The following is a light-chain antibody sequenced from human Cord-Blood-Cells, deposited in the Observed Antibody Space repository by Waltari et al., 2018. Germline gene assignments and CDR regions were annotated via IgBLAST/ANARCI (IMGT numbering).Light chain of an antibody. V-gene: IGLV2-18*02. Sequence: QSALTQPPSVSGSPGQSVTISCTGTSNDVGSYNRVSWYQQPPGTAPKLMIYEVSNRPSGVPDRFSGSKSGNTASLTISGLQAEDEADYYCSSYTSSSTFVFGGGTKLTVL. CDR3: SSYTSSSTFV. CDR1: SNDVGSYNR. CDR2: EVS. J-gene: IGLJ2*01.